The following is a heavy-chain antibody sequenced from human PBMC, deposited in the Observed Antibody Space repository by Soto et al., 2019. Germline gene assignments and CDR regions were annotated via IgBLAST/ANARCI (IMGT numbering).Heavy chain of an antibody. D-gene: IGHD3-10*01. CDR1: KFTYSSYA. CDR3: AKNQGEDY. J-gene: IGHJ4*02. CDR2: ISGSGGTT. Sequence: GSLRLSCAASKFTYSSYAMSWVRQAPGKGLEWVSLISGSGGTTYYADSVKGRFTISRDNSKNTLYLQMNNLRAEDTAVYYCAKNQGEDYWGQGTLVTVSS. V-gene: IGHV3-23*01.